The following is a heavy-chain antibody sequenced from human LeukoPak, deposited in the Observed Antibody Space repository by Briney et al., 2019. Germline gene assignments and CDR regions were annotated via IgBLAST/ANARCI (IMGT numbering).Heavy chain of an antibody. CDR1: GGSISSYY. Sequence: SETLSLTCAVSGGSISSYYWSWIRQSAGKGLEWIGRIYASGTTRYNPSLKSRVTISVDTSKNQFSLKLSSVTAADTAVYYCARSTGSYGYYWGQGTLVTVSS. CDR2: IYASGTT. J-gene: IGHJ4*02. CDR3: ARSTGSYGYY. V-gene: IGHV4-4*07. D-gene: IGHD5-18*01.